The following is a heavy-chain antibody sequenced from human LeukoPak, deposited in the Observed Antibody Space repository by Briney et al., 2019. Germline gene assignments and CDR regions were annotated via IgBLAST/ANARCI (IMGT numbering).Heavy chain of an antibody. CDR1: GGSFSGYY. CDR3: ARHEAVAVDY. CDR2: INHSGST. J-gene: IGHJ4*02. D-gene: IGHD6-19*01. V-gene: IGHV4-34*01. Sequence: SETLSLTCAVYGGSFSGYYWSWIRQPPGKGLEWIGEINHSGSTNYNPSLKSRVTISVDTSKNQFSLKLSSVTAADTAVYYCARHEAVAVDYWGQGTLVTVSS.